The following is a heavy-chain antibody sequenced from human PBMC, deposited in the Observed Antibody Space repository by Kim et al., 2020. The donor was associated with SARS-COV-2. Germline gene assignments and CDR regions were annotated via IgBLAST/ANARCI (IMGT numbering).Heavy chain of an antibody. Sequence: SETLSLTCAVYGGSFSGYYWSWIRQPPGKGLEWIGEINHSGSTNYNPSLNSRVTISVDTSKNQFSLKLSSVTAADTAVYYCARALGDIVVVPAAPAAFD. CDR2: INHSGST. D-gene: IGHD2-2*01. J-gene: IGHJ3*02. V-gene: IGHV4-34*01. CDR1: GGSFSGYY. CDR3: ARALGDIVVVPAAPAAFD.